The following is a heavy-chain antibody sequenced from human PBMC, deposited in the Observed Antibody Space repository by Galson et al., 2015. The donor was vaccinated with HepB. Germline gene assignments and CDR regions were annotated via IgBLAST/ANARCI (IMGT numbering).Heavy chain of an antibody. CDR2: ISYDGSNK. CDR1: GFTFSSYA. CDR3: ARDKGGSSYFHYYYGTDV. Sequence: SLRLSCAASGFTFSSYAMHWVRQAPGKGLEWVAVISYDGSNKYYADSVKGRFTISRDNSKNTLYLQMNSLRAEDTAVYYCARDKGGSSYFHYYYGTDVWGPGTPVTVSS. D-gene: IGHD1-26*01. V-gene: IGHV3-30*04. J-gene: IGHJ6*02.